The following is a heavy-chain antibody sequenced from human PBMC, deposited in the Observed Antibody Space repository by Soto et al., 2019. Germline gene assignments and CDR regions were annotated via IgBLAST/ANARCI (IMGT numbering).Heavy chain of an antibody. D-gene: IGHD3-10*01. J-gene: IGHJ6*02. Sequence: SETLSLTCTVSGGSISSSSYYWGWIRQPPGKGLEWIGSIYYSGSTYYNPSLKSRVTISVDTSKNQFSLKLSSVTAADTAVYYWARRFDYGSGSYIPNHYYYYGLDIWGQGTTLTVSS. CDR1: GGSISSSSYY. V-gene: IGHV4-39*01. CDR2: IYYSGST. CDR3: ARRFDYGSGSYIPNHYYYYGLDI.